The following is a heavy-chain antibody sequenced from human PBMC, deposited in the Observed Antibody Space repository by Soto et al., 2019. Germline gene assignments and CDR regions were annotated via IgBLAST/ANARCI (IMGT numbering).Heavy chain of an antibody. CDR1: GFPFSSYW. Sequence: DVQLVESGGDLVQRGGSLRLSCAASGFPFSSYWMHWVRHTPGKGLDWVARISGDGVTTYYADSVTGRFTVSSDNAKNTLSLQISGLRAEDTAVYYGAREYYGLLTGYYTDYWGQGTLVSVSS. CDR2: ISGDGVTT. V-gene: IGHV3-74*01. D-gene: IGHD3-9*01. J-gene: IGHJ4*02. CDR3: AREYYGLLTGYYTDY.